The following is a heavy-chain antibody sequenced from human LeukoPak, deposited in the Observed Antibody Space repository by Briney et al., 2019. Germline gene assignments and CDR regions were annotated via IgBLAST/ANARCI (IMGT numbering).Heavy chain of an antibody. CDR3: TSNGYYSLDY. CDR1: SASISNDNW. Sequence: SETLSLTCVVSSASISNDNWWSWVRQSPGKGLEWIGEIYRSGSTNYNPSLKSRVTISVDKSKNHFSLRLDSVTAADTAVYYCTSNGYYSLDYWGQGTLVTVSS. J-gene: IGHJ4*02. V-gene: IGHV4-4*02. D-gene: IGHD4-17*01. CDR2: IYRSGST.